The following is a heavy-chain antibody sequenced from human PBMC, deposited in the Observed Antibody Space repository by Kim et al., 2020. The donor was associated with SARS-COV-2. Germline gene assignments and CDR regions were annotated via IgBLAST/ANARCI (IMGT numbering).Heavy chain of an antibody. CDR2: IIPLVRSP. D-gene: IGHD6-13*01. Sequence: SVKVSCKVSGGTFSNDAITWVRQAPGQGLEWLGRIIPLVRSPNYAQKFQGRITITADESTSTVNMELSSLRSEDTALYYCAKVGSSNWAFAYWGQGTLVTVSS. CDR1: GGTFSNDA. J-gene: IGHJ4*02. V-gene: IGHV1-69*11. CDR3: AKVGSSNWAFAY.